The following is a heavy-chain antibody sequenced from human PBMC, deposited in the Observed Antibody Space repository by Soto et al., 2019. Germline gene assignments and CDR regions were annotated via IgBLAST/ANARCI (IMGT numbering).Heavy chain of an antibody. J-gene: IGHJ4*02. V-gene: IGHV3-33*01. CDR2: IWYDGSNK. CDR1: GFTFSSYG. Sequence: QVQLVESGGGVVQPGRSLRLSCATSGFTFSSYGMHWVRQAPGKGLEWVAVIWYDGSNKYYADSVKGRFTISRDNSNNTLYLQTNSLRAEDTAVYYGARDRYSSGWYDLDYWGQGTLVTVSS. D-gene: IGHD6-19*01. CDR3: ARDRYSSGWYDLDY.